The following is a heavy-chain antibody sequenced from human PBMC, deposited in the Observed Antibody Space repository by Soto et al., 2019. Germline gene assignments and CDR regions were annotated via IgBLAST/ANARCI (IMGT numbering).Heavy chain of an antibody. Sequence: ASVKVSCKASGYTFTSYYMHWVRQAPGQGLEWMGIINPSGGSTNYAQKFQGRVTITADKSTSTAYMELSSLRSEDTAVYYCARVGSTGSIAAAADYWGQGTLVTVSS. J-gene: IGHJ4*02. CDR1: GYTFTSYY. CDR3: ARVGSTGSIAAAADY. D-gene: IGHD6-13*01. CDR2: INPSGGST. V-gene: IGHV1-46*01.